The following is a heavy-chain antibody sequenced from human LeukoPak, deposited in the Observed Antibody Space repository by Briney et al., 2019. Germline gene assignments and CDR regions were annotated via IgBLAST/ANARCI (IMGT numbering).Heavy chain of an antibody. J-gene: IGHJ4*02. CDR2: IKQDGNEK. CDR1: GFTFSSYW. D-gene: IGHD6-19*01. Sequence: PGGSLRLSCAASGFTFSSYWMSWVRQAPGKGLEWVANIKQDGNEKYYVDSVKGRFTISRDNAKNSLYLQMNSLRAEDTAVYYCARMLSSGWYREFDYWGQGTLVTVSS. CDR3: ARMLSSGWYREFDY. V-gene: IGHV3-7*01.